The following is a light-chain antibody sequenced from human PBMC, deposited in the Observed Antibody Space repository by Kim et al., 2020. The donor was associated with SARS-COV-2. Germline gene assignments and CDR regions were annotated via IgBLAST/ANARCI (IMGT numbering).Light chain of an antibody. CDR3: LLSFSGIRV. CDR2: DTG. J-gene: IGLJ3*02. Sequence: PGCTGTHPCASITGAGHPTHYPYWFQKKPGEVPRTLIFDTGSRHSWTPARFSGSLSGDKAVLTLAGAQPEDEGDYYCLLSFSGIRVFGGGTQLTVL. CDR1: TGAGHPTHY. V-gene: IGLV7-46*01.